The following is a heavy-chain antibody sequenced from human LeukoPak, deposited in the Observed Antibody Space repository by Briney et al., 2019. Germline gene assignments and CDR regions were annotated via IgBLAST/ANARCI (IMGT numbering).Heavy chain of an antibody. J-gene: IGHJ4*02. CDR1: GFIFSTYT. CDR2: IDITTTFI. CDR3: ARVEWSAVTRTLDN. Sequence: GGSLRLSCAASGFIFSTYTMNWVRQAPGKGLEWVSSIDITTTFIYYADSVKGRFTISRDNARNSLYLQMSSLRVEDTGVYYCARVEWSAVTRTLDNWGQGTLVTVSS. D-gene: IGHD3-3*01. V-gene: IGHV3-21*01.